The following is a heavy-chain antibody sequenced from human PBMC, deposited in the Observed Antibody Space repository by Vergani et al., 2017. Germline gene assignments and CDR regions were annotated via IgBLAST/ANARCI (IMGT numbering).Heavy chain of an antibody. Sequence: QVQLVESGGGVVQPGRSLRLSCAASGFTFRSYAMHWVRQAPGKGPGWVAVISYDGSNKYYADSVKGRFTISRDNSKNTLYLQMNSLRAEETAVYYCARQTGGGYFDYWGQGTLVTVSS. J-gene: IGHJ4*02. CDR2: ISYDGSNK. CDR3: ARQTGGGYFDY. V-gene: IGHV3-30*04. CDR1: GFTFRSYA. D-gene: IGHD7-27*01.